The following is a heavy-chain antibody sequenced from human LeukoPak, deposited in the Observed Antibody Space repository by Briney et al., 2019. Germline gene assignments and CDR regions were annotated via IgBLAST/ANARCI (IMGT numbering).Heavy chain of an antibody. V-gene: IGHV4-61*02. CDR1: GGSISSGSYY. CDR2: IYTSGST. Sequence: SETLSLTCTVSGGSISSGSYYWSWIRQPAGKGLEWIGRIYTSGSTNYNPSLKSRVTLSVDTSKNQFSLKLSSVTAADTAVYYCARGDGYNIGYWGQGTLVTVSS. D-gene: IGHD5-24*01. J-gene: IGHJ4*02. CDR3: ARGDGYNIGY.